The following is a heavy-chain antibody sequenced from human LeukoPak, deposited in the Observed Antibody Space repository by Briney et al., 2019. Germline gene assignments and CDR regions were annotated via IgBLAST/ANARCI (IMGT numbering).Heavy chain of an antibody. CDR3: XXXXXXXXXAXXV. Sequence: GGSLRLSCAASGFTFSSYAMSWVRQAPGKGLEWVSAISGSGGSTYYADSVKGRFTISRDNSKNTLYLQMNSLRAEDTAVYYCXXXXXXXXXAXXVWGXGTTVTVS. CDR1: GFTFSSYA. V-gene: IGHV3-23*01. CDR2: ISGSGGST. J-gene: IGHJ6*02.